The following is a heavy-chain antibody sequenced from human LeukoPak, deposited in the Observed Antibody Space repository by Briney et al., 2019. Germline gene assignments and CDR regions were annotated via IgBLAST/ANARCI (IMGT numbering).Heavy chain of an antibody. Sequence: SETLSLTCAVYGGSFSGYYWSWIRQPQGKGLEWIGEINHSGSTNYNPSLKSRVTISVDTSKNQFSLKLSSVTAADTAVYYCARGGWRGRVYYFDYWGQGTLVTVSS. CDR1: GGSFSGYY. V-gene: IGHV4-34*01. CDR2: INHSGST. CDR3: ARGGWRGRVYYFDY. J-gene: IGHJ4*02. D-gene: IGHD3-16*01.